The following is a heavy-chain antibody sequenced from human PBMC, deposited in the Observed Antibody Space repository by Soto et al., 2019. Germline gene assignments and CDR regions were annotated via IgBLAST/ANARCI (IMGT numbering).Heavy chain of an antibody. D-gene: IGHD5-18*01. Sequence: SVKVSCKASVGTFSSYAISWVRQAPGQGLEWMGGIIPIFGTANYAQKFQGRVTITADESTSTAYMELSSLRSEDTAVYYCARDGYSYGPYYYYYGMDVWGQGTTVTVSS. CDR3: ARDGYSYGPYYYYYGMDV. J-gene: IGHJ6*02. CDR1: VGTFSSYA. CDR2: IIPIFGTA. V-gene: IGHV1-69*13.